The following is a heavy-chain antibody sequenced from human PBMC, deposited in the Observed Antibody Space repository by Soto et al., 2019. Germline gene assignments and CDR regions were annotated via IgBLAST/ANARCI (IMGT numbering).Heavy chain of an antibody. CDR3: AGPTPMTTVTTVDY. CDR1: GYSFTSYC. D-gene: IGHD4-4*01. J-gene: IGHJ4*02. CDR2: IDPSDSYT. V-gene: IGHV5-10-1*01. Sequence: GESLKISCKGSGYSFTSYCISWVRQMPGKGLEWMGRIDPSDSYTNYSTFFQGHVTISANKSISTAYLPWSSLKTPDTALYYCAGPTPMTTVTTVDYWGQGTLVTVSS.